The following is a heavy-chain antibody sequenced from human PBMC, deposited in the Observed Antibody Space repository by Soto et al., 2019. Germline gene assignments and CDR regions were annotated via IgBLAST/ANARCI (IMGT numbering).Heavy chain of an antibody. D-gene: IGHD2-21*01. J-gene: IGHJ6*03. V-gene: IGHV1-69*02. CDR2: IIPILGMA. CDR3: ARAPFSIIHFYYCYMDV. CDR1: GCTFSSYT. Sequence: QVQLVQSGAEVKKPGSSVRVSCKASGCTFSSYTISWVRQAPGQGLEWMGRIIPILGMANYAQKFQGRVTITADKYTSTDYKELSSLRSEDTAVYYCARAPFSIIHFYYCYMDVWGKGTTVTVSS.